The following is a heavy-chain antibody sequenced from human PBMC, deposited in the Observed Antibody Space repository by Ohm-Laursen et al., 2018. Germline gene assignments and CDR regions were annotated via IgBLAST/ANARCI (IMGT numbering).Heavy chain of an antibody. V-gene: IGHV3-30*18. D-gene: IGHD3-3*01. J-gene: IGHJ6*02. CDR3: AKDEYYDFWSGYYRNYYYYGMDV. CDR2: ISYDGSNK. Sequence: SLRLSCSASGFTFSSYGMHWVRQAPGKGLAWVAVISYDGSNKYYADSVKGRFTISRDNSKNTLYLQMNSLRAEDTAVYYCAKDEYYDFWSGYYRNYYYYGMDVWGQGTTVTVSS. CDR1: GFTFSSYG.